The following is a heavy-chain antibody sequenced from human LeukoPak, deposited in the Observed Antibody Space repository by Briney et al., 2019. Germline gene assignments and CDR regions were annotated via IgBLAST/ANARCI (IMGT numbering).Heavy chain of an antibody. CDR2: INPNSGGT. D-gene: IGHD3-3*01. J-gene: IGHJ5*02. V-gene: IGHV1-2*02. Sequence: ASVKVSCKASGYTFTGYYMHWVRQAPGQGLEGMGWINPNSGGTNYAQKFQGRVTMTRDTSISTAYMELSRLRSDDTAVYYCARERKYYDFWSGYNNWFDPWGQGTLVTVSS. CDR3: ARERKYYDFWSGYNNWFDP. CDR1: GYTFTGYY.